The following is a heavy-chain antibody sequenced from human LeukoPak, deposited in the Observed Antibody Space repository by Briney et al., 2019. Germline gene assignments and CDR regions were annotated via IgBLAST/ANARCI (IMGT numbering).Heavy chain of an antibody. D-gene: IGHD3-22*01. V-gene: IGHV4-39*01. Sequence: SETLSLTCTVSGGSISSSSYYWGWIRQPPGKGLEWIGSIYYSGSTYYNPSLKSRVTIFVDTSKNQFSPRLSSVTAADTAVYYCASNYYDSSGYRYDYWGQGTLVTVSS. CDR2: IYYSGST. J-gene: IGHJ4*02. CDR3: ASNYYDSSGYRYDY. CDR1: GGSISSSSYY.